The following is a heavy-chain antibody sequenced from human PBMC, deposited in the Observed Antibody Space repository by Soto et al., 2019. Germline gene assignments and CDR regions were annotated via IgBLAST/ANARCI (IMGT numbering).Heavy chain of an antibody. CDR1: GXTFSRYS. CDR2: IAYDGSNK. V-gene: IGHV3-30-3*01. Sequence: GSLRLSCAAAGXTFSRYSMHWVRRAPGKGLEWGEVIAYDGSNKYYADSVKCGFTISRDNSKKTLYLQMNRLRPEDTAVYYCARGPRRYYYGMDVWGQGTTGTVSS. CDR3: ARGPRRYYYGMDV. J-gene: IGHJ6*02.